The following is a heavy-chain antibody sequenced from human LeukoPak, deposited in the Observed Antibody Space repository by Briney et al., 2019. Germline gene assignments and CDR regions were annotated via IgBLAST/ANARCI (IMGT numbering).Heavy chain of an antibody. D-gene: IGHD3-3*01. Sequence: PSETLSLTCDVSGYSISNGYYWGWIRQPPGMGLGWIGSIFHSGSTYYNPSLRSRVSISVDTSTNEFSLKMTSVTAADTDMYWCARLRSPSYGHWSGLDSWGRGALVTVSS. J-gene: IGHJ5*01. CDR2: IFHSGST. CDR3: ARLRSPSYGHWSGLDS. CDR1: GYSISNGYY. V-gene: IGHV4-38-2*01.